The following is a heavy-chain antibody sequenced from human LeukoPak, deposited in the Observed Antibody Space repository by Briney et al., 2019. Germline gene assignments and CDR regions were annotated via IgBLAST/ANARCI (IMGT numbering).Heavy chain of an antibody. CDR3: ARDSAPAAMMQVLDI. CDR1: GFTFSSYS. V-gene: IGHV3-21*01. Sequence: GGSLRLFCAVSGFTFSSYSMIWVRQAPGKGLEWVSSICSSSSYIYYAASVKARFTISRDNAKNSLHLQMTSLSAEDTAVYYCARDSAPAAMMQVLDIWGQETMVTVSS. D-gene: IGHD2-2*01. J-gene: IGHJ3*02. CDR2: ICSSSSYI.